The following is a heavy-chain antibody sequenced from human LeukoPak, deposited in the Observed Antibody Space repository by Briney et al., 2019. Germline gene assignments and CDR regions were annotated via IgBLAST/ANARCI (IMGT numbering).Heavy chain of an antibody. V-gene: IGHV4-30-4*01. Sequence: SETLSLTCTVSGGSISSGDYYWSWIRQPPGKGLEWIGYVYYSGSTYYNPSLKSRVTISVDTSKNQFSLKLSSVTAADTAVYYCARERAGVCDYWGQGTLVTVSS. CDR2: VYYSGST. CDR3: ARERAGVCDY. J-gene: IGHJ4*02. CDR1: GGSISSGDYY. D-gene: IGHD3-10*01.